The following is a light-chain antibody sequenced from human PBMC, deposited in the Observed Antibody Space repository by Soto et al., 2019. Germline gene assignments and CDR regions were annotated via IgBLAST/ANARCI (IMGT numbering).Light chain of an antibody. Sequence: EIVMTQSPATLSVSPGERATLSCRASQSVSSNLAWYQQKPGQAPRLLIYGASTRATGIPARFSGSGSGTEFTLTISSLQSEDFAVYYCQQYNNLPWTFCQGTKVEIK. V-gene: IGKV3-15*01. CDR2: GAS. CDR3: QQYNNLPWT. J-gene: IGKJ1*01. CDR1: QSVSSN.